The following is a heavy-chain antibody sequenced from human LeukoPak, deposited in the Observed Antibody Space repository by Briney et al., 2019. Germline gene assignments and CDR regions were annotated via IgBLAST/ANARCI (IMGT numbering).Heavy chain of an antibody. CDR1: GFTFSIYG. CDR2: IWYDGTEK. V-gene: IGHV3-33*06. Sequence: PGGSLRLSCAASGFTFSIYGMQWVRQAPGKGLEWVAVIWYDGTEKYYADSVKGRFTISRDNSKNMVYLQMNSLRAEDTAVYYCAKDANTFIVGATYDYWGQGTLVTVSS. J-gene: IGHJ4*02. CDR3: AKDANTFIVGATYDY. D-gene: IGHD1-26*01.